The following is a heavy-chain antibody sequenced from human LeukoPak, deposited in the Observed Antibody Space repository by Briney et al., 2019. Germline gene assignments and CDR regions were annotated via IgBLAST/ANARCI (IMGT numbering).Heavy chain of an antibody. J-gene: IGHJ6*02. V-gene: IGHV3-21*04. CDR1: GFTFSSYS. Sequence: GGSLRLSCAASGFTFSSYSMNWVRQAPGKGLEWVSSISSSSSYIYYADSVKGRFTISRDNAKKTLYLQMNSLRAEDTAVYYCARSIGLTGGGVDVWGQGTTVTVSS. CDR2: ISSSSSYI. CDR3: ARSIGLTGGGVDV. D-gene: IGHD3-9*01.